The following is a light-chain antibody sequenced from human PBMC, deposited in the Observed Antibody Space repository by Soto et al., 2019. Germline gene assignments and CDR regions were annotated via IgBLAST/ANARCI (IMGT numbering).Light chain of an antibody. CDR1: RVVSANY. Sequence: ENCLPHSHDTLSLSPGEGAPFSCRASRVVSANYLAWYLQKPGQAPTLLIYGASIRAAGIPDRFSGSGSRTDFTLTIRRLEPEDFAVYYCQQYGSSPRPFGQRTKVDIK. CDR2: GAS. J-gene: IGKJ1*01. V-gene: IGKV3-20*01. CDR3: QQYGSSPRP.